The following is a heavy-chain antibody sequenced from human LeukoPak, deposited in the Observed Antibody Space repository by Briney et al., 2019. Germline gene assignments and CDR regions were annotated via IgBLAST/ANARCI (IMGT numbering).Heavy chain of an antibody. CDR3: ARGAYCGGDCYSSDFDY. CDR1: AFTFSGNS. D-gene: IGHD2-21*02. J-gene: IGHJ4*01. CDR2: ISSSSSYI. V-gene: IGHV3-21*01. Sequence: TSGSLRFSCAASAFTFSGNSMNWVRHAPGQGLEWGSSISSSSSYIYYADSVKGRFTISRDNAKNSLYLQMNSLRAEDTAVYYCARGAYCGGDCYSSDFDYWGQGALVTVSS.